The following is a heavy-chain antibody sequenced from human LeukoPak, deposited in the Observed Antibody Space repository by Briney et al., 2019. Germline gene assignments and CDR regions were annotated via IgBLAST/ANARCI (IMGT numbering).Heavy chain of an antibody. CDR3: AREPPPDYDILTGYSRYGMDV. V-gene: IGHV3-66*01. J-gene: IGHJ6*02. Sequence: GGSLRLSCAASGFTVSSNYMSWVRQAPGKGLEWVSVIYSGGSTYYADYVKGRFTISRDNSKNTLNLQMNSLRAEDTAVYYCAREPPPDYDILTGYSRYGMDVWGQGTTVTVSS. D-gene: IGHD3-9*01. CDR1: GFTVSSNY. CDR2: IYSGGST.